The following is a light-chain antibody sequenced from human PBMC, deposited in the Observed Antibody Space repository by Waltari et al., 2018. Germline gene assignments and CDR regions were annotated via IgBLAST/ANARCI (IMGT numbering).Light chain of an antibody. V-gene: IGKV3-15*01. Sequence: EIVMTQSPDTLSVSPGETATLSCRASQSINSHVAWYQQRPGQAPRLLIYGASTRATGIPARFSGSGSGTEFTLTISSLQSEDFAVYYCQQFNNWAPWTFGQGTKVEIK. J-gene: IGKJ1*01. CDR3: QQFNNWAPWT. CDR2: GAS. CDR1: QSINSH.